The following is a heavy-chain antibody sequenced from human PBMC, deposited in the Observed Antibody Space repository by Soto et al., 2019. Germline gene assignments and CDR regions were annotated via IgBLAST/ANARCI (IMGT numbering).Heavy chain of an antibody. CDR3: VREVCSGGLCKVFDY. Sequence: EVHLVESGGDLVQPGGSLRLSCAASGFTFSSYWMHWARQAPGKGLVWLSSIDGVGTVIPHADSVKGLFTVSRDNAKNTLYLQMNSLRAEDTAVYYCVREVCSGGLCKVFDYWGQGTPVTVSS. CDR2: IDGVGTVI. V-gene: IGHV3-74*01. CDR1: GFTFSSYW. D-gene: IGHD2-15*01. J-gene: IGHJ4*02.